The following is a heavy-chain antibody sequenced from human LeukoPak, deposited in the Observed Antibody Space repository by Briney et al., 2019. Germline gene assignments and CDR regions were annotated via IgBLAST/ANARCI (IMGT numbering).Heavy chain of an antibody. J-gene: IGHJ6*02. CDR3: AKMAFWSYYYYGMDV. CDR1: GFTFSSYA. CDR2: ITGSGGST. V-gene: IGHV3-23*01. Sequence: GGSLRLSCAASGFTFSSYAMSWVRQAPGKGLEWVSVITGSGGSTYYADSVKGRFTISRDNSKNTLYLQMNSLRAEDTAVYYCAKMAFWSYYYYGMDVWGQGTTVTVSS. D-gene: IGHD3-3*01.